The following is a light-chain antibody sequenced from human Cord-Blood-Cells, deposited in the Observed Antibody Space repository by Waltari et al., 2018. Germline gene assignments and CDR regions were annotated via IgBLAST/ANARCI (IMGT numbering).Light chain of an antibody. CDR1: QSISSY. V-gene: IGKV1-39*01. CDR2: AAS. CDR3: QQSHSTPYT. J-gene: IGKJ2*01. Sequence: DIQMTQSPSSLSASVGARVTITCRASQSISSYLNWYQQKPGKAPKLLIYAASSLQSGVPSRFSGSGSGTDFTLTISSLQPEDFATYYCQQSHSTPYTFGQGTKLEIK.